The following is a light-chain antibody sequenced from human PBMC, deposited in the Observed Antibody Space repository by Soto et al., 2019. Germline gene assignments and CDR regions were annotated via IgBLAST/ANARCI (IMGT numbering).Light chain of an antibody. J-gene: IGKJ1*01. CDR1: QNIKTY. CDR3: QQSFSSPPWT. V-gene: IGKV1-39*01. CDR2: AAS. Sequence: DIQMTQSPSSLSASVGDSVTITCRASQNIKTYLNWYQQKPGKAPNLLIYAASSLHSGVPSRFSGSGSGTDFTLTISSLQPEDFATYNCQQSFSSPPWTFGQGTKVDIK.